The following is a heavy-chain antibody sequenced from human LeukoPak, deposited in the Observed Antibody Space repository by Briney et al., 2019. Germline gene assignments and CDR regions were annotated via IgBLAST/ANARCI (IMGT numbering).Heavy chain of an antibody. D-gene: IGHD3-22*01. V-gene: IGHV4-39*07. CDR1: GGSISSSSYY. CDR3: AEIYYDSTFDY. CDR2: IYHSGST. J-gene: IGHJ4*02. Sequence: PSETLSLTCTVSGGSISSSSYYWGWIRQPPGKGLEWIGSIYHSGSTYYNPSLKSRVTISVDTSKNQFSLKLSSVTAADTAVYYCAEIYYDSTFDYWGQGTLVTVSS.